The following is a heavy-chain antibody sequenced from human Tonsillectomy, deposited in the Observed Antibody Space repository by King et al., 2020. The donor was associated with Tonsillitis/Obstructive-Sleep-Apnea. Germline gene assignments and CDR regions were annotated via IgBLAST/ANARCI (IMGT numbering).Heavy chain of an antibody. V-gene: IGHV4-59*01. CDR1: GDSISGYY. CDR3: AREGAVMNAFDI. J-gene: IGHJ3*02. CDR2: IYYSGGT. Sequence: QLQESGPGLVKPSETLSLTCTVSGDSISGYYWSWIRPPPGKGLEWMGYIYYSGGTNYNPSLKCRVTISVDTSKNQFSLKLSSVTAADTAVYYCAREGAVMNAFDIWGQGTMVTVSS. D-gene: IGHD2-8*01.